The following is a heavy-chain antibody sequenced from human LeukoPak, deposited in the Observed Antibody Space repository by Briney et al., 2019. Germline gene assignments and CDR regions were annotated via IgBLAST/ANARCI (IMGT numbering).Heavy chain of an antibody. J-gene: IGHJ4*02. D-gene: IGHD1-26*01. Sequence: GGSLRLSCAASGFTFSNTWMNWVRQAPGKGLEWVAVISYDGSNKYYADSVKGRFTISRDNAKNSLYLQMNSLRAEDTAVYYCARGDSGSYYFDYWGQGTLVTVSS. CDR3: ARGDSGSYYFDY. CDR2: ISYDGSNK. CDR1: GFTFSNTW. V-gene: IGHV3-30*03.